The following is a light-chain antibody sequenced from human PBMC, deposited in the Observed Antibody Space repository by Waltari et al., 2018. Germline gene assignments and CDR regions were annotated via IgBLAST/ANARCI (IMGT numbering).Light chain of an antibody. Sequence: DIQMTQSPSSLSASVGDRVTITCRASQGITNSLAWYQQKPGKAPKLLIYVASRLESGVPSRFSGSGSGTDFTLTISSLQPEDSATYHCQQYYSNPPYTFGQGTKLEIK. CDR1: QGITNS. CDR2: VAS. J-gene: IGKJ2*01. CDR3: QQYYSNPPYT. V-gene: IGKV1-NL1*01.